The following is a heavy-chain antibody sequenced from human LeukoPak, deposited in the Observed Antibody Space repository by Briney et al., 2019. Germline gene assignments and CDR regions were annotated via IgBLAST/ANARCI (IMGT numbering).Heavy chain of an antibody. J-gene: IGHJ4*02. CDR3: ARHYYHSSGSYSFDY. D-gene: IGHD3-22*01. CDR2: IYSSGST. V-gene: IGHV4-59*01. CDR1: GGSISSYY. Sequence: SETLSLTCTVSGGSISSYYWSWIRQPPGKGLEWLGYIYSSGSTNYNPSLESQVTISVDTSKNQFSLKLSSVTAADTAVYYCARHYYHSSGSYSFDYWGQGTLVTVSS.